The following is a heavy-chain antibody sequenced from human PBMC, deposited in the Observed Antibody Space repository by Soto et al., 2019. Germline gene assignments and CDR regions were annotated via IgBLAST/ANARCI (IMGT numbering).Heavy chain of an antibody. CDR3: ARGGVSTRTFDY. J-gene: IGHJ4*02. Sequence: GESLKISCKGSGYNFAGYWIAWVRQMPGKGLELMGIIYPSDSDTRYRPSFQGQVTISADKSISSAYLQWSSLRASDTAMYYCARGGVSTRTFDYWGQGSPVTVSS. D-gene: IGHD3-3*01. V-gene: IGHV5-51*01. CDR2: IYPSDSDT. CDR1: GYNFAGYW.